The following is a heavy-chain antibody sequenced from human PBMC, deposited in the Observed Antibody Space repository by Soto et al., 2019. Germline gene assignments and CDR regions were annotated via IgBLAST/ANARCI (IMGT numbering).Heavy chain of an antibody. Sequence: PSETLSLSCTVSGGYTISDDWSWLRPPPGKGLEWLGYIFHSLGAKYNPSLGSRGTISLDTSKNQLSLSLRSVTAADTAIYFCVRDLNGSGDYWGQGTLVTVSS. CDR3: VRDLNGSGDY. V-gene: IGHV4-59*01. J-gene: IGHJ4*02. CDR2: IFHSLGA. D-gene: IGHD3-10*01. CDR1: GGYTISDD.